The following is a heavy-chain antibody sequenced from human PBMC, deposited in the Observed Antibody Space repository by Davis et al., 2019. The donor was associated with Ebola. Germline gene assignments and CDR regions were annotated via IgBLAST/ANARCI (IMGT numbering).Heavy chain of an antibody. V-gene: IGHV3-13*01. CDR2: IGTAGDT. CDR1: GFTFSSYD. CDR3: ERGGGSSWTRNSFDY. Sequence: GGSLRLSCAASGFTFSSYDMHWVRQVTGKSLEWVSAIGTAGDTYYAGSVKGRFTISRENAKTSFFLQMNSLRAGDTAVYYCERGGGSSWTRNSFDYWGQGTLVTVSS. J-gene: IGHJ4*02. D-gene: IGHD6-13*01.